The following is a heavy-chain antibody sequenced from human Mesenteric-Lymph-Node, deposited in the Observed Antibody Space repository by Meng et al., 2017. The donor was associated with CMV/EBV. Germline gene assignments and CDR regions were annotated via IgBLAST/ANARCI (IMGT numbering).Heavy chain of an antibody. CDR1: GGSISSSNW. Sequence: GSLRLSCAVSGGSISSSNWWTWVRQPPGKGLEWIGEVLHGGATNYNPSLKSRVTISVDQSQHQFSLILTSVSAADTAVYYCARFDYYGLDVWGRGTTVTVSS. J-gene: IGHJ6*02. CDR2: VLHGGAT. V-gene: IGHV4-4*02. CDR3: ARFDYYGLDV.